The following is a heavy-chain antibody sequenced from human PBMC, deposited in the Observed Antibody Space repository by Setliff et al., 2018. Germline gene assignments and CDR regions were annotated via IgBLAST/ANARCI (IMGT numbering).Heavy chain of an antibody. Sequence: AASVKVSCKASGYTFTGYYIHWVRQAPGQGLEWMGWINPKSGVTKYAQRFEGGVTMTGDTSIKTVYMELSRLRYDDTAVYYCARVKSDSFGQGLYYFDHWGQGTLVTVSS. V-gene: IGHV1-2*02. CDR1: GYTFTGYY. CDR2: INPKSGVT. D-gene: IGHD3-3*01. CDR3: ARVKSDSFGQGLYYFDH. J-gene: IGHJ4*02.